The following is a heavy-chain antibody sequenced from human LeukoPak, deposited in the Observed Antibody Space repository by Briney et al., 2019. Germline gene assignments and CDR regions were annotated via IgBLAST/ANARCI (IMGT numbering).Heavy chain of an antibody. Sequence: GGSLRLSCAASGFTFSSYWMSWVRQAPGKGLEWVANIKQDGSEKYYVDSVKGRFTISRDNAKNSLYLQMNSLRAEDTAVYYYARDRDDFWSFGMDVWGQGTTVTVSS. CDR2: IKQDGSEK. V-gene: IGHV3-7*01. CDR1: GFTFSSYW. J-gene: IGHJ6*02. D-gene: IGHD3-3*01. CDR3: ARDRDDFWSFGMDV.